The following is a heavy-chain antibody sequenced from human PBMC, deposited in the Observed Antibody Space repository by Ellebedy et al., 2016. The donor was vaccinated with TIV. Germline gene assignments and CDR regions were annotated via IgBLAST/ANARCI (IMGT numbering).Heavy chain of an antibody. CDR2: MNPNSGNT. Sequence: ASVKVSXXASGYTFTSYDINWVRQATGQGLEWMGWMNPNSGNTGYAQKFQGRVTMTEDTSTDTAYMELSSLRSEDTAVYYCATAAPQRVPAYMGHYYYYYMDVWGKGTTVTVSS. CDR3: ATAAPQRVPAYMGHYYYYYMDV. V-gene: IGHV1-8*01. J-gene: IGHJ6*03. D-gene: IGHD2-2*01. CDR1: GYTFTSYD.